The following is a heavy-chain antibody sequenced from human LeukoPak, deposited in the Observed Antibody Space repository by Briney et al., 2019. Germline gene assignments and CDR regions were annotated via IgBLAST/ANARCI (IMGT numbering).Heavy chain of an antibody. Sequence: SETLSLTCTVSGGSISSGDYYWSWIRQPAGKGLEWIGYICYSGSTYYNPSLKSRVTISVDTSKNQFSLKLSPVTAADTAVYYCAREKSYYYDSSGYYYFSPYFDYWGQGTLVTVSS. CDR3: AREKSYYYDSSGYYYFSPYFDY. CDR1: GGSISSGDYY. D-gene: IGHD3-22*01. CDR2: ICYSGST. J-gene: IGHJ4*02. V-gene: IGHV4-30-4*01.